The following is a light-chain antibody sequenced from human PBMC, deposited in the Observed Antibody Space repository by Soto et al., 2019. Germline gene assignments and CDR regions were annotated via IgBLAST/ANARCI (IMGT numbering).Light chain of an antibody. J-gene: IGLJ3*02. CDR2: GNS. CDR1: SSNIGAGYA. Sequence: QSVLTQPPSVSGSPGQRVTISCTGSSSNIGAGYAVHWYQQLPGTAPKLLIYGNSNRPSGVPDRFSGSKSGTSASLAITGLQAEDEADYYCQSYDSSLSGGVFGGGPKLTVL. V-gene: IGLV1-40*01. CDR3: QSYDSSLSGGV.